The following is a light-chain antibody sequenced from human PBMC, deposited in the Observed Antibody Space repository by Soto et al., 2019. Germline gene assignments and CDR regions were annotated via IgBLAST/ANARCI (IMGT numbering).Light chain of an antibody. CDR1: QTLSSW. V-gene: IGKV1-5*01. J-gene: IGKJ4*01. Sequence: DIQMTQSPSTLSASVGDRVTITCRASQTLSSWLAWYQQKPGKAPKLLIYDVSSLGGGVPSRFSGSGSGTEFTLTISSLQPDDFATYYCQQYNSYSLTFGGGTKVEIK. CDR2: DVS. CDR3: QQYNSYSLT.